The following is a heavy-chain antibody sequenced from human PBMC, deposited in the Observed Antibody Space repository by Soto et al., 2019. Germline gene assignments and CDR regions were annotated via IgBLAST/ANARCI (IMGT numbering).Heavy chain of an antibody. J-gene: IGHJ2*01. CDR1: GFTFSSYA. CDR2: ISSNGDST. V-gene: IGHV3-64*01. Sequence: ESGGGLVQPGGSLRLSCAASGFTFSSYAMHWVRQAPGRGLEYVSAISSNGDSTYYGNSVRGRFTISRDNSKNTLYLQMGSLRAEDMALYYCARGSSSWYGPSSYFDLWGRGTLVTVSS. CDR3: ARGSSSWYGPSSYFDL. D-gene: IGHD6-13*01.